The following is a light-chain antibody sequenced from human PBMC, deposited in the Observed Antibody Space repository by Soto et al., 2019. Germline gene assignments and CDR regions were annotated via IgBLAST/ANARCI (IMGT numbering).Light chain of an antibody. CDR1: QAIGVY. J-gene: IGKJ4*01. Sequence: DIQVTQSPSTLSASLGDRVTITCRANQAIGVYLAWFQQQPGKVPKLLIYAALQSGVPSRFSGSGSGTDFTLTISSLQPEDIATYYCQKYNSAPLTFGGGTKV. CDR2: A. CDR3: QKYNSAPLT. V-gene: IGKV1-27*01.